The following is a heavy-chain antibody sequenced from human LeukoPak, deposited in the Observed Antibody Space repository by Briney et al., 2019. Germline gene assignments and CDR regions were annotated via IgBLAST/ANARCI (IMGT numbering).Heavy chain of an antibody. CDR3: AREDAYDFWSGPLFDP. J-gene: IGHJ5*02. CDR1: GFTFSSYS. Sequence: PGGSLRLSCAASGFTFSSYSMTWVRQAPGKGLEWVSYISSSSSTIYYADSVKGRFTISRDNAKNPLYLQMNSLRAEDTAVYYCAREDAYDFWSGPLFDPWGQGTLVTVSS. CDR2: ISSSSSTI. D-gene: IGHD3-3*01. V-gene: IGHV3-48*01.